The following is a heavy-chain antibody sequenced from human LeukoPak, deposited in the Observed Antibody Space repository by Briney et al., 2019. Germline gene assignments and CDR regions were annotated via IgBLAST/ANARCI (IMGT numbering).Heavy chain of an antibody. J-gene: IGHJ6*03. CDR3: ARRAISSPYYYYYMDV. V-gene: IGHV7-4-1*02. CDR2: INTNTGNP. CDR1: GYTFTSYA. Sequence: ASVKVSCKASGYTFTSYAMNRVRQAPGQGLDWMGWINTNTGNPTYAQGFTGRFVFSLDTSVSTAYLQISSLKAEGTAVYYCARRAISSPYYYYYMDVWGKGTTVTVSS. D-gene: IGHD6-19*01.